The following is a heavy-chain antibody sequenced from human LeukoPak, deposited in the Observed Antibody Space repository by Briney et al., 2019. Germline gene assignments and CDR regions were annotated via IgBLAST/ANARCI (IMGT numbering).Heavy chain of an antibody. CDR1: GFTFSDYY. V-gene: IGHV3-11*01. D-gene: IGHD6-13*01. CDR3: AREEQQPVHGMYYFDY. Sequence: GGSLRLSCAASGFTFSDYYMSWIRQAPGKGLEWVSYISSSGSTIYYADSVKGRFTISRDNAKNSLYLQMNSLRAEDTAVYYCAREEQQPVHGMYYFDYWGQGTLVTVSS. J-gene: IGHJ4*02. CDR2: ISSSGSTI.